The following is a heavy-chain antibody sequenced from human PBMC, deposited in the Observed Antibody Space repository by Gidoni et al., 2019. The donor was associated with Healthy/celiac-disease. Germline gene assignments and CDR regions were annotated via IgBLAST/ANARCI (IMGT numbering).Heavy chain of an antibody. D-gene: IGHD4-17*01. CDR3: AKDILRARLAFDI. J-gene: IGHJ3*02. CDR1: GFTFSSYA. CDR2: ISGSGGST. V-gene: IGHV3-23*01. Sequence: EVQLLESGGGLVQPGGSLRLSCAASGFTFSSYAMSWVRQAPGKGLEGVSAISGSGGSTDYADSVKGRFTISRDNSKNTLYLQMNSLRAEDTAVYYCAKDILRARLAFDIWGQGTMVTVSS.